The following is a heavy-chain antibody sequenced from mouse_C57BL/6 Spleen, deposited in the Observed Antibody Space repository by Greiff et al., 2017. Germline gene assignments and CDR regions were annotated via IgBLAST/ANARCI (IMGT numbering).Heavy chain of an antibody. CDR2: IYPGSGNT. J-gene: IGHJ4*01. Sequence: QVQLQQSGPELVKPGASVKISCKASGYSFTSYYIHWVKQRPGQGLEWIGWIYPGSGNTKYNEKFKGKATLTADTSSSTAYMQLSSLTSEDSAVYYCARGIYYGSSSYYDAMDYWGQGTSVTVSS. CDR1: GYSFTSYY. D-gene: IGHD1-1*01. CDR3: ARGIYYGSSSYYDAMDY. V-gene: IGHV1-66*01.